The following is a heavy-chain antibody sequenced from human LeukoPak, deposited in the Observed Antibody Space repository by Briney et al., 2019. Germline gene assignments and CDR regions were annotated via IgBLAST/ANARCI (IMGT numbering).Heavy chain of an antibody. V-gene: IGHV4-59*01. Sequence: SETLSLTCSVSGGSISSYYWSWMRQPPGKGLEWIGYIYYSGSTKYNPSLESRVTISVDTSKSQFSLKLSSVTTADTAVYYCARGGGSPEFWGQGTQVTVSS. J-gene: IGHJ4*02. CDR1: GGSISSYY. CDR2: IYYSGST. D-gene: IGHD1-26*01. CDR3: ARGGGSPEF.